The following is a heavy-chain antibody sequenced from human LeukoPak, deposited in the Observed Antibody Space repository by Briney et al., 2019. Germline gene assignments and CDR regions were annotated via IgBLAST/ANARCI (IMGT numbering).Heavy chain of an antibody. Sequence: GGSLRLSCAASGFTFSGSAMHWVRQASGKGLEWVGRIRSKANSYATAYAASVKGRFTISRDDSKNTAYLQMNSLKTEDTAVYYCTRGHDYSGDAFDIWGQGTMVTVSS. J-gene: IGHJ3*02. D-gene: IGHD5-12*01. CDR2: IRSKANSYAT. CDR1: GFTFSGSA. CDR3: TRGHDYSGDAFDI. V-gene: IGHV3-73*01.